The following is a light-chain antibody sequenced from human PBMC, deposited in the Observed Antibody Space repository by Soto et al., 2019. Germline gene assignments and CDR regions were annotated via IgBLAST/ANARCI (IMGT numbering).Light chain of an antibody. CDR3: QQHADYPIT. CDR1: HNIDTW. V-gene: IGKV1-5*03. Sequence: GDTVTITSRASHNIDTWLAWFQQKAGKAPNLLIYKASTLETGVPSRFSRSASGTEFTLTISSLQPDDFATYYCQQHADYPITFGGGTKV. CDR2: KAS. J-gene: IGKJ4*02.